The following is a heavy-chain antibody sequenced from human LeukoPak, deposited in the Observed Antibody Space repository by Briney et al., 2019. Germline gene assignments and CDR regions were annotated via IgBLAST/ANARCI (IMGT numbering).Heavy chain of an antibody. CDR2: IYHSGNT. CDR3: ARDRKYYYDSSGYHDY. D-gene: IGHD3-22*01. Sequence: SETLSLTCAVSGGSISSSNWWSWVRQPPGKGLEWIGEIYHSGNTNYNPSLKSRVTISVDKSKNQFSLKLSSVTAADTAVYYCARDRKYYYDSSGYHDYWGQGTLVTVSS. V-gene: IGHV4-4*02. CDR1: GGSISSSNW. J-gene: IGHJ4*02.